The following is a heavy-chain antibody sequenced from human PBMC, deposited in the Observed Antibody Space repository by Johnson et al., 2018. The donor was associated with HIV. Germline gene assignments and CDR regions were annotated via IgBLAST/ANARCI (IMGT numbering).Heavy chain of an antibody. CDR1: GFTFSSYA. D-gene: IGHD1-26*01. J-gene: IGHJ3*02. V-gene: IGHV3-30-3*01. CDR2: ISYDGSYK. CDR3: ARELWELNAFDI. Sequence: QVQLVESGGGVVQPGRSLRLSCAASGFTFSSYAMHWVRQAPGKGLEWVAVISYDGSYKYYADSVKGRFTISRDNSKNTLYLQMNSLRAEDTAVYYCARELWELNAFDIWGQGTLVTVSS.